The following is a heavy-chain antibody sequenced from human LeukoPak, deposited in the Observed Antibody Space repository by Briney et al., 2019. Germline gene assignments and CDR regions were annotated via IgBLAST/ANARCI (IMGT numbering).Heavy chain of an antibody. V-gene: IGHV4-59*08. D-gene: IGHD2-2*01. CDR3: ARQYCSSTSCYAIDY. J-gene: IGHJ4*02. CDR2: ISHTGST. CDR1: GGSMSSYY. Sequence: SETLSLTCTVSGGSMSSYYWSWIRQPPGKGLEWIGYISHTGSTTCNPSLKGRVSISVDTSKNQFSLKVSSVTAADTAVYYCARQYCSSTSCYAIDYWGQGTLVTVSS.